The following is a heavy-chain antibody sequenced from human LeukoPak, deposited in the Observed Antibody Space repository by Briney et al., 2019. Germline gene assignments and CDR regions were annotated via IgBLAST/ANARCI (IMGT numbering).Heavy chain of an antibody. Sequence: QTGGSLRLSCAASVFTFNSYAMSWLRQAPEKGLEWVSTISGSGGGTYYADSVRGRFTISRDDSKNTLYLQMNSLRAEDTGVYYCVKDLGRYRNNCFDYWGQGTLVTVSS. CDR2: ISGSGGGT. CDR3: VKDLGRYRNNCFDY. J-gene: IGHJ4*02. CDR1: VFTFNSYA. D-gene: IGHD1-26*01. V-gene: IGHV3-23*01.